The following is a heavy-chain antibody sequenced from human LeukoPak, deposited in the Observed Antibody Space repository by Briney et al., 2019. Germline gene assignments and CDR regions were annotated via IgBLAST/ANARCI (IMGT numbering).Heavy chain of an antibody. CDR2: ISGSGDYT. CDR3: AKDPDSSGYYSDYYFDY. V-gene: IGHV3-23*01. Sequence: GGSLRLSCAASGFTFSSYAMSWVRQAPGKGLEWVSAISGSGDYTYYADSVKGRFTISRDNSKNSLYLQMNSLRAEDTAAYYCAKDPDSSGYYSDYYFDYWGQGTLVTVSS. D-gene: IGHD3-22*01. J-gene: IGHJ4*02. CDR1: GFTFSSYA.